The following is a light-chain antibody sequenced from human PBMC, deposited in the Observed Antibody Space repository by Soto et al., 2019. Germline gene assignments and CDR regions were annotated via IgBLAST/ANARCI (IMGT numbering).Light chain of an antibody. CDR3: QQSYSTPIT. Sequence: IQRTQSQYTLSASVEDRVTITCRASQSISSYLNWYQQKPGKAPKLLIYAASSLQSGVPSRFSGSGSGTDLTLTISSLQPEDFATYYCQQSYSTPITFGQGTRLEIK. V-gene: IGKV1-39*01. J-gene: IGKJ5*01. CDR2: AAS. CDR1: QSISSY.